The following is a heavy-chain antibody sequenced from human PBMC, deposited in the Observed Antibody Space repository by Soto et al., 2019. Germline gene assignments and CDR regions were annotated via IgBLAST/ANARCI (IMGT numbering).Heavy chain of an antibody. D-gene: IGHD4-17*01. V-gene: IGHV4-61*01. J-gene: IGHJ6*02. CDR3: ARDDGRTVRGSDYYYSLDV. CDR2: IFYSGTT. Sequence: QVQVQESGPGLVKPSETLSLTCTVSGGSVSGGSYFWSWIRQPPGKGLEWIGHIFYSGTTSYNPSLKSRVTISVDMSKNQFSLRLSSVTAADTAVYYCARDDGRTVRGSDYYYSLDVWGQGTTVTVSS. CDR1: GGSVSGGSYF.